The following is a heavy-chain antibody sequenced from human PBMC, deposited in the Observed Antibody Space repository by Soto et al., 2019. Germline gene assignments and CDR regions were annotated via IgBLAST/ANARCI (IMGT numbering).Heavy chain of an antibody. V-gene: IGHV4-59*08. CDR1: GGSISSYY. D-gene: IGHD2-15*01. J-gene: IGHJ4*02. CDR3: ASVVVAATGPYYFDY. Sequence: SETLSLTCTVSGGSISSYYWSWIRQPPGKGLEWIGYIYYSGSTNYNPSLKSRVTISVDTSKNQFSLKLSSVTAADTAVYYCASVVVAATGPYYFDYWGQGTLVTVSS. CDR2: IYYSGST.